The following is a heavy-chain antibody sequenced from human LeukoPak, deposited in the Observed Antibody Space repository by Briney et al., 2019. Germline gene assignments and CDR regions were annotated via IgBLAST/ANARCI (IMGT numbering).Heavy chain of an antibody. J-gene: IGHJ5*02. CDR3: ARDRVLTTRGYNWFDP. Sequence: GASVKVSGKASGYTFTNYGMNWVRQAPGQGLEWMGWINTNTGNPTYAQGFTGRFVFSLDTSVSTAYLQISSLKAEDTAVYYCARDRVLTTRGYNWFDPWGQGTLVTVSS. V-gene: IGHV7-4-1*02. CDR2: INTNTGNP. CDR1: GYTFTNYG. D-gene: IGHD4-11*01.